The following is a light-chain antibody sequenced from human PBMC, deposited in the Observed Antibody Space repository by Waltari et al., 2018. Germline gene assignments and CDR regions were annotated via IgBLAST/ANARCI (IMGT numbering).Light chain of an antibody. V-gene: IGKV1-9*01. Sequence: IHLTRSPSFLSPLLGHRFTITCRASQANNNYLAWYQQKPGKAPNLLIYGTSTLQSGVPSRFSGSQSGTEFTLTISSLQPEDFATYYCQQFKSFLFTFGQGTRLDIK. CDR2: GTS. CDR3: QQFKSFLFT. J-gene: IGKJ5*01. CDR1: QANNNY.